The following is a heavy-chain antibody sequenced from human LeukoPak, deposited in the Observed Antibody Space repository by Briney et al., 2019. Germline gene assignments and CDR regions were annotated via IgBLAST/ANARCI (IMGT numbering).Heavy chain of an antibody. Sequence: GGSLRLSCAASGFTFSSYWMHWVRQAPGRGLVWVSRINSDGSSTSYADPVKGGFTISRDNAKNSLYLQMNSLRAEDTAVYYCAREIVSTSLYYFDYWGQGTLVTVSS. CDR2: INSDGSST. CDR1: GFTFSSYW. J-gene: IGHJ4*02. D-gene: IGHD2/OR15-2a*01. V-gene: IGHV3-74*01. CDR3: AREIVSTSLYYFDY.